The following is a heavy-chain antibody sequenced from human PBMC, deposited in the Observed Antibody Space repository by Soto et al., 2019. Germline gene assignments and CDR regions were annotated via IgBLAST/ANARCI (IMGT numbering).Heavy chain of an antibody. CDR3: ARDRDDYGSGNYYNRIDF. CDR2: IIPSFGTP. V-gene: IGHV1-69*01. J-gene: IGHJ4*02. CDR1: GGIFSTYA. Sequence: VQLVQSGAEVKKPGSSVKVSCKASGGIFSTYAISWLRQAPGQGLEWMRGIIPSFGTPNYAQRFQGRVTISADESTTTSYMELTRLKSEDTAVYYCARDRDDYGSGNYYNRIDFWGQGTLVTVSS. D-gene: IGHD3-10*01.